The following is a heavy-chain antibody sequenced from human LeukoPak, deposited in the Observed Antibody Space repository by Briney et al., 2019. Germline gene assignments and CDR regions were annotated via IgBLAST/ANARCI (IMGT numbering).Heavy chain of an antibody. Sequence: SMTPSSLPSRLSLGKYAMKCVRPAARRVLEWVSAISDAAGGRTYYTDSVKGRFTISRDNSKNTLYLQLNSLRAEDTAIYYCAKEDVDTSFDYWGQGTLVTVSS. CDR3: AKEDVDTSFDY. J-gene: IGHJ4*02. V-gene: IGHV3-23*01. CDR1: RLSLGKYA. D-gene: IGHD5-18*01. CDR2: ISDAAGGRT.